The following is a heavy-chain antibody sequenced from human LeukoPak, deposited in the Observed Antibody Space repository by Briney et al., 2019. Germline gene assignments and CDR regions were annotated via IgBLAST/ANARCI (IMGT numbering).Heavy chain of an antibody. Sequence: SVKVSCKASGGTFSSYAISWVRQAPGQGLEWMGGSIPIFGTANYAQKFQGRVTITADESTSTAYMELSSLRSEDTAVYYCARARVPAAMTHEGGAHYYYYMDVWGKGTTVTISS. J-gene: IGHJ6*03. CDR3: ARARVPAAMTHEGGAHYYYYMDV. V-gene: IGHV1-69*13. CDR1: GGTFSSYA. CDR2: SIPIFGTA. D-gene: IGHD2-2*01.